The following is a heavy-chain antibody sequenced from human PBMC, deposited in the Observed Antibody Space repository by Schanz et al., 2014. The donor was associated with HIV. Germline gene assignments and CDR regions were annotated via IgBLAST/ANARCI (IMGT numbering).Heavy chain of an antibody. D-gene: IGHD3-10*01. CDR2: ISYDGSNK. J-gene: IGHJ6*02. Sequence: QVHLVESGGGVAQPGRSLRLSCTASGFTFSSYGMHWVRQAPGKGLEWVAGISYDGSNKYYADSVKGRFTISRDIPKGMVYLQMNNLRVEDTAVYFCARGAQNYYGSGSYYNPVGMDVWGQGTTVTVSS. CDR1: GFTFSSYG. V-gene: IGHV3-30*03. CDR3: ARGAQNYYGSGSYYNPVGMDV.